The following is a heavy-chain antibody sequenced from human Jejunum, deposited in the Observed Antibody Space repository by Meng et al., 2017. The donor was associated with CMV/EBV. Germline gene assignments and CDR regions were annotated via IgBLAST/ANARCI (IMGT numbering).Heavy chain of an antibody. CDR3: AKEVFGRSFFDY. Sequence: QVLLVWSGGGVVQPGGSRRRSCAASGFSFSTYGMHWVRQAAGKGLEWLAFIQSDGSNEYYADSLKGRFTISRDNSKNTLSLRLNSLRPDDTAVYYCAKEVFGRSFFDYWGLGTLVTVSS. J-gene: IGHJ4*02. CDR1: GFSFSTYG. V-gene: IGHV3-30*02. D-gene: IGHD3-10*01. CDR2: IQSDGSNE.